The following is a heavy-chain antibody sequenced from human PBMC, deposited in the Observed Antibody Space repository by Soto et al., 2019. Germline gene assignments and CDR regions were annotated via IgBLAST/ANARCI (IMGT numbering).Heavy chain of an antibody. Sequence: QVQLQESGPGLIKPSQTLSLTCTVSGGSIRRDDSYWSWIRQPPGKGLEWIGYIYYSGNTYYNPSLKSRVTISLDTSKNPFSLSLSSVTAADTAVFYCARTRYSDSGTDYWGQGTLVTVSS. CDR3: ARTRYSDSGTDY. J-gene: IGHJ4*02. CDR1: GGSIRRDDSY. D-gene: IGHD3-22*01. V-gene: IGHV4-30-4*01. CDR2: IYYSGNT.